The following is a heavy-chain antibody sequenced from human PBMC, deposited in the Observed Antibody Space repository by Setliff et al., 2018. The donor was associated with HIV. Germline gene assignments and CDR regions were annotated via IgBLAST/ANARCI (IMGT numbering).Heavy chain of an antibody. J-gene: IGHJ4*02. Sequence: SETLSLTCTVSGDSVSSRSYYWSWIRQPPGKGLEWIGYIYYSGSTDYNPSLKSRVTISVDTSKNHFSLKLRSVTAADTAVYYCAQLGMVDDFDYWGQGTLVTV. CDR3: AQLGMVDDFDY. D-gene: IGHD1-1*01. CDR2: IYYSGST. CDR1: GDSVSSRSYY. V-gene: IGHV4-61*03.